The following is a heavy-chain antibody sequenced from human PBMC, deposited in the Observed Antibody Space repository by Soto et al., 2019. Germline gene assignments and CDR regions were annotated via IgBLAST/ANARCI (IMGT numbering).Heavy chain of an antibody. D-gene: IGHD5-12*01. CDR1: GYTFTSYA. J-gene: IGHJ4*02. CDR2: INAGNGNT. Sequence: QVPLVQSGAEVKKPGASVKVSCKASGYTFTSYAMHWVRQAPGQRLEWMGWINAGNGNTKYSQKFQGRVTITRDTSASTAYMELSSLRSEDTAVYYCARDLREVGGYDYVGEFDYWGQGTLVTVSS. CDR3: ARDLREVGGYDYVGEFDY. V-gene: IGHV1-3*01.